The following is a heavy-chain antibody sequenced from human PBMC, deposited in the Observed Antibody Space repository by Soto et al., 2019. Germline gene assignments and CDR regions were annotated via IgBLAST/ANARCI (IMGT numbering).Heavy chain of an antibody. V-gene: IGHV1-18*01. Sequence: ASVKVSCKASGYTFTCYGISWVRQAPGQGLEWMGWISAYNGNTNYAQKLQGRVTMTTDTSTSTAYMELRSLRSDDTAVYYCARVAPTNYDFWSGYPGNYYYYGTDVWGQGTTVTVS. CDR1: GYTFTCYG. CDR2: ISAYNGNT. CDR3: ARVAPTNYDFWSGYPGNYYYYGTDV. D-gene: IGHD3-3*01. J-gene: IGHJ6*02.